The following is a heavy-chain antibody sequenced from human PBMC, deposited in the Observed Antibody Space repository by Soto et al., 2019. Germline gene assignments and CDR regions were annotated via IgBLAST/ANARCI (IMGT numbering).Heavy chain of an antibody. CDR1: GFTFSNSA. CDR3: ARMPLSCTNPVCFPT. Sequence: PGGSLRLSCTASGFTFSNSAMTWVRQAPGKGLEWVSIISASGRSTYHAASVKGRFTISRDNSKDTLYLQMTGLRAEDTAVYYCARMPLSCTNPVCFPTWGQGTLVTVSS. V-gene: IGHV3-23*01. CDR2: ISASGRST. J-gene: IGHJ5*02. D-gene: IGHD2-8*01.